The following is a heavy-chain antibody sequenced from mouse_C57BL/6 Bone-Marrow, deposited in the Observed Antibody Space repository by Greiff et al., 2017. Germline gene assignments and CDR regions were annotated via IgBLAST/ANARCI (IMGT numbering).Heavy chain of an antibody. J-gene: IGHJ1*03. CDR1: GFNINNTY. CDR3: TRERGRREYFDV. D-gene: IGHD1-1*01. V-gene: IGHV14-3*01. Sequence: EVQLQQPVAELVRPGASVKLSCTASGFNINNTYMHWVKQRPEQGLEWIGRIAPANGNTKYAPKFQGKATITADKSSHTAYLQLSSLTSADSAIFCSTRERGRREYFDVWGKGTTVTVSS. CDR2: IAPANGNT.